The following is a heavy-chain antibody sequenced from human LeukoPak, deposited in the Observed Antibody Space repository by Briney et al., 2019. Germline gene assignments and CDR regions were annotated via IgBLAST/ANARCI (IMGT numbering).Heavy chain of an antibody. J-gene: IGHJ6*02. D-gene: IGHD6-13*01. V-gene: IGHV7-4-1*02. CDR1: GYTFTHYT. CDR2: INTNTGNP. Sequence: ASVKVSCKASGYTFTHYTMNWVRQAPGQGLEWMGWINTNTGNPTYAQGFTGRFVFSLDTSVSTAYLQISSLKAEDTAVYYCARPSIAAAGTGPLSYYYYGMDVWGQGTTVTVSS. CDR3: ARPSIAAAGTGPLSYYYYGMDV.